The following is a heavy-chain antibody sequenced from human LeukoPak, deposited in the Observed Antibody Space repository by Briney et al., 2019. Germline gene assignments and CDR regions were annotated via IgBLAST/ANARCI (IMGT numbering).Heavy chain of an antibody. CDR2: IYAGDSDT. J-gene: IGHJ3*02. CDR3: ARSFSVGYCSGGICYPPPGAFDI. V-gene: IGHV5-51*01. Sequence: GESLKISCKASGYFFTTYWTAWVRQMPGKGLELMGIIYAGDSDTRYSPSFQGQVTISADKSISTAYLQWSSLKASDTAMYYCARSFSVGYCSGGICYPPPGAFDIWGQGTMVTVSS. CDR1: GYFFTTYW. D-gene: IGHD2-15*01.